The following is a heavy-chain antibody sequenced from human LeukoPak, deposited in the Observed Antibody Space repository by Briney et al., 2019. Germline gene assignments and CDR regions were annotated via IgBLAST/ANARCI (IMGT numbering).Heavy chain of an antibody. Sequence: GGSLRLSCAASGFIVSDNYMNWVRQAPGKGLEWVSYISSSGSTIYYADSVKGRFTISRDNAKNSLYLQMNSLRAEDTAVYYCARVLEQWLSPFDYWGQGTLVTVSS. CDR2: ISSSGSTI. V-gene: IGHV3-11*01. CDR3: ARVLEQWLSPFDY. D-gene: IGHD6-19*01. CDR1: GFIVSDNY. J-gene: IGHJ4*02.